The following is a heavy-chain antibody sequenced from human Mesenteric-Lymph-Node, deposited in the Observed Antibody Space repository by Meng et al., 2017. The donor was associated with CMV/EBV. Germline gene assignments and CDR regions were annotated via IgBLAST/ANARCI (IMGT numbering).Heavy chain of an antibody. J-gene: IGHJ6*02. CDR2: ISYDGSNK. Sequence: GESLKISCAASGFTFNDYAMHWVRQAPGKGLEWVAVISYDGSNKYYADSVKGRFTISRDNSKNTLYLQMNSLRAEDTAVYYCARDPSYGGNSGHYGMDVWGQGTTVTVSS. V-gene: IGHV3-30*04. D-gene: IGHD4-23*01. CDR3: ARDPSYGGNSGHYGMDV. CDR1: GFTFNDYA.